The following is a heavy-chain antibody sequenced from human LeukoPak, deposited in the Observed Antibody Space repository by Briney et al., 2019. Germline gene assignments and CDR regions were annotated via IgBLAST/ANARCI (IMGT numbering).Heavy chain of an antibody. V-gene: IGHV3-21*01. D-gene: IGHD6-6*01. Sequence: GGSLRLSCAASGFTFSSYSMNWVRQAPGKGLEWVSSISSSSSYIYCADSVKGRFAISRDNAKNSLYLQMNSLRAEDTAVYYCAREASIAARTAHFDYWGQGTLVTVSS. CDR2: ISSSSSYI. CDR3: AREASIAARTAHFDY. J-gene: IGHJ4*02. CDR1: GFTFSSYS.